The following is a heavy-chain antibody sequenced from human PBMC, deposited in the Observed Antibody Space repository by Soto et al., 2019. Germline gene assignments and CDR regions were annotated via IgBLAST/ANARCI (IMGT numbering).Heavy chain of an antibody. CDR2: ISAANGDT. CDR1: GYTFTSYG. D-gene: IGHD6-13*01. Sequence: ASVKVSCKASGYTFTSYGISWVRQAPGQGLEWMGWISAANGDTKYSPKFQGRVTITRDTSASTAYMELSSLRSEDTAVYYCVRRHVSATGIDWFDPWGQGTLVTVSS. CDR3: VRRHVSATGIDWFDP. J-gene: IGHJ5*02. V-gene: IGHV1-18*04.